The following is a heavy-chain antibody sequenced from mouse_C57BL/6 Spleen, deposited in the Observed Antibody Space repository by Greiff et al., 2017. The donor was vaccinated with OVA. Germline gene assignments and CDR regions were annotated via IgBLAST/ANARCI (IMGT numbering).Heavy chain of an antibody. CDR2: INPSSGYT. V-gene: IGHV1-7*01. Sequence: QVQLKQSGAELAKPGASVKLSCKASGYTFTSYWMHWVKQRPGQGLEWIGYINPSSGYTKYNQKFKAKATLTADKSSSTAYMQLSSLTYEDSAGYYCSRSGDRAYWGQGTLVTVSA. CDR3: SRSGDRAY. J-gene: IGHJ3*01. D-gene: IGHD3-1*01. CDR1: GYTFTSYW.